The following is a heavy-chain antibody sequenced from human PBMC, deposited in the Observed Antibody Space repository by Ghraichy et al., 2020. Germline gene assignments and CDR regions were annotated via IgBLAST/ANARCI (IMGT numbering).Heavy chain of an antibody. Sequence: SETLSLTCAVYGGSFSGYYWSWIRQPPGKGLEWIGEINHSGSTNYNPSLKSRVTISVDTSKNQFSLKLSSVTAADTAVYYCARGPYCSSTSCYRALDYWGQGTLVTVSS. CDR1: GGSFSGYY. J-gene: IGHJ4*02. CDR3: ARGPYCSSTSCYRALDY. V-gene: IGHV4-34*01. CDR2: INHSGST. D-gene: IGHD2-2*01.